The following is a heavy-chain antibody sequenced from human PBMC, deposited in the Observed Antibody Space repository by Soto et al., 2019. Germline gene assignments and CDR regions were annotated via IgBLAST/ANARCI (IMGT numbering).Heavy chain of an antibody. D-gene: IGHD3-22*01. V-gene: IGHV3-30-3*01. CDR1: GFTFSSYA. J-gene: IGHJ6*02. CDR3: ARVGGRWLLTQSSFDV. CDR2: ISYDGSNK. Sequence: GESLKISCAASGFTFSSYAMHWVRQAPGKGLEWVAVISYDGSNKYYADSVKGRFTISRDNSKNTLYLQMNSLRAEDTAVYYCARVGGRWLLTQSSFDVWGQGTTVTVSS.